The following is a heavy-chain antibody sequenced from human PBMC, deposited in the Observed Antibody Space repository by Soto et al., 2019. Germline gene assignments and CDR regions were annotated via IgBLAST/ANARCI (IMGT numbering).Heavy chain of an antibody. V-gene: IGHV1-8*01. CDR2: MNANSGNT. CDR3: ARGSEPYDSRMDV. Sequence: ASVKVSCKASGYTFTSYDISWVRQATGQGVEWMGWMNANSGNTDYAQKFKGRVTMTRNTSISTAYMELSSLRSEDTAVYYCARGSEPYDSRMDVWGQGTTVTVSS. J-gene: IGHJ6*02. D-gene: IGHD3-3*01. CDR1: GYTFTSYD.